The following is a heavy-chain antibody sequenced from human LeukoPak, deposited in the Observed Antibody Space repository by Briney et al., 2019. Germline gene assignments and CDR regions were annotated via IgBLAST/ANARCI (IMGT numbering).Heavy chain of an antibody. CDR3: ARGPDIVLIESYMDV. CDR2: IIPIFGTA. V-gene: IGHV1-69*13. D-gene: IGHD2-8*01. CDR1: GYTFTGHY. Sequence: GASVKVSCKASGYTFTGHYMHWVRQAPGQGLEWMGGIIPIFGTANYAQKFQGRVTITADESTSTAYMELSSLRSEDTAVYYCARGPDIVLIESYMDVWGKGTTVTVSS. J-gene: IGHJ6*03.